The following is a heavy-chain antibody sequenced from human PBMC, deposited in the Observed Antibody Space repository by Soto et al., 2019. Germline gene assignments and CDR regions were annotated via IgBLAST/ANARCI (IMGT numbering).Heavy chain of an antibody. V-gene: IGHV3-23*01. J-gene: IGHJ4*02. CDR2: ITDTGGDT. D-gene: IGHD3-10*01. Sequence: PXGSLRLSFVASGITFGSRAMSAVRQAPAEGLEWVSTITDTGGDTKYADSVRGRFTMSRDNSKMTLYLQMNSLRDEDSPLYYRARGSTDSYPGSRIFDFWGRGTLVTVSS. CDR1: GITFGSRA. CDR3: ARGSTDSYPGSRIFDF.